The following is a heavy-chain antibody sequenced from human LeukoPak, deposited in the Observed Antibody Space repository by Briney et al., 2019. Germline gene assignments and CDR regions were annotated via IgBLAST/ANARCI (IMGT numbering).Heavy chain of an antibody. J-gene: IGHJ2*01. CDR1: GGSISSGGYY. Sequence: PSQTLSLTCTVSGGSISSGGYYWRWIRQHPGKGLEWIGYIYYSGSTYYNPSLKSRVTISIDTSKNQFSLKLSSVTAADTAVYYCAREGRLYCDYGRTQNWYFDLWGRGTLVTVSS. D-gene: IGHD4-17*01. V-gene: IGHV4-31*03. CDR2: IYYSGST. CDR3: AREGRLYCDYGRTQNWYFDL.